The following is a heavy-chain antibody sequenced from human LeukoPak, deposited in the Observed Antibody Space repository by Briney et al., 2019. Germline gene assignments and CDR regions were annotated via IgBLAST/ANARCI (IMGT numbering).Heavy chain of an antibody. CDR3: AREATAIVFYYYYYGMDV. CDR2: IYYSGST. J-gene: IGHJ6*02. V-gene: IGHV4-39*02. Sequence: SETLSLTCTVSGGSISSSSYYWVWIRQPPGKGLEGIGSIYYSGSTYYNPSLKSRVTIPVDTSKNQFFLKLSSVSAADTAVYYCAREATAIVFYYYYYGMDVWGQGTTVTVSS. CDR1: GGSISSSSYY. D-gene: IGHD5-18*01.